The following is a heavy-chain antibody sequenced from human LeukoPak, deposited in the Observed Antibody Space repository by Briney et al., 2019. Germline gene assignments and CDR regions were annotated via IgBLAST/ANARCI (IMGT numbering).Heavy chain of an antibody. CDR3: AKDWGRYSSSWYYFDY. CDR1: GITFSSHA. J-gene: IGHJ4*02. D-gene: IGHD6-13*01. Sequence: GGSLRLSCAASGITFSSHAMSWVRQAPGKGLEWVSVISGSGGSTDYADSVKGRFTISRDNSKNTLYQQMNSLRADDTAVYYCAKDWGRYSSSWYYFDYWGQGTLVTVSS. CDR2: ISGSGGST. V-gene: IGHV3-23*01.